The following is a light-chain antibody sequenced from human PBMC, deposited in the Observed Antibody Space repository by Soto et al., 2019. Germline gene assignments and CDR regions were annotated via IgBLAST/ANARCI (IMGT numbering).Light chain of an antibody. V-gene: IGKV3-11*01. CDR3: QQRSNWPPT. CDR2: DAS. J-gene: IGKJ1*01. Sequence: EILLTQSPSTLSLSPGERATLSCGASQSVSSYLAWYQQKPGQAPRLLIYDASNRATGIPARFSGSGSGTDCTLTISSLEPEDFELYYCQQRSNWPPTFGQGTKVDI. CDR1: QSVSSY.